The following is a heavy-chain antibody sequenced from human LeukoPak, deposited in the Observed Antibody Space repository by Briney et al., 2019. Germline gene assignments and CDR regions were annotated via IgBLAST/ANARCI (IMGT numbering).Heavy chain of an antibody. J-gene: IGHJ4*02. V-gene: IGHV3-53*01. CDR1: GFTVSSNY. Sequence: PGGSLRLSCAASGFTVSSNYMSWVRQAPGKGLEWVSIIYSGGNTYYADSVKGRFTISRDNSKNTLYLQMNSLRAEDTAVYYCAKVLAYYFDYWGQGTLVTVSS. CDR2: IYSGGNT. CDR3: AKVLAYYFDY.